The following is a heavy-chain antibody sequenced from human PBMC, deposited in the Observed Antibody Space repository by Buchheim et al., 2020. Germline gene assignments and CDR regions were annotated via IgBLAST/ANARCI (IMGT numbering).Heavy chain of an antibody. Sequence: QVQLVQSGAEVKKPGASVKVSCQASGYTFSSYHMHWVRQAPGQGLEWMGIINPTGGSTSYAEKFEDRVTMTRDTSTYTVYLEVSGLRSEDTDVYYCARAPPAPCWVGYAPADSWGQGTL. CDR2: INPTGGST. CDR3: ARAPPAPCWVGYAPADS. CDR1: GYTFSSYH. V-gene: IGHV1-46*01. J-gene: IGHJ4*02. D-gene: IGHD3-16*01.